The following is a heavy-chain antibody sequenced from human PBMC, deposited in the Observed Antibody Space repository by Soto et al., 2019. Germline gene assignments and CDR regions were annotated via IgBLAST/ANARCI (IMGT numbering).Heavy chain of an antibody. J-gene: IGHJ4*02. CDR3: ARAGGSGWSLDY. CDR1: GYIFSDYY. Sequence: QGQLVESGGGLVQPGGSLRLSCAASGYIFSDYYMTWIRQAPGKGLEWVSYISTSVTIISYADSVKGRFTISRDVAKNSLYLQMNRLRAVDTAIYYCARAGGSGWSLDYWGQGTLVTVSS. V-gene: IGHV3-11*01. D-gene: IGHD6-19*01. CDR2: ISTSVTII.